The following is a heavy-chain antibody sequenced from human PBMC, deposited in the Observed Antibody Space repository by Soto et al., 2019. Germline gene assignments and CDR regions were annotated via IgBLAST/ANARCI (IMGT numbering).Heavy chain of an antibody. CDR1: GFTFSGHW. J-gene: IGHJ4*02. CDR2: IKEDGSEK. D-gene: IGHD6-13*01. CDR3: ARGGSNRFGL. V-gene: IGHV3-7*04. Sequence: EEQLVESGGGLVQPGGSLRVSCAASGFTFSGHWMTWVRQAPGKGLEWVASIKEDGSEKKYVDSAKGRFTISRDNAKKSLYLQMNSLRGDDTAVYYCARGGSNRFGLWGQGTLVTVSP.